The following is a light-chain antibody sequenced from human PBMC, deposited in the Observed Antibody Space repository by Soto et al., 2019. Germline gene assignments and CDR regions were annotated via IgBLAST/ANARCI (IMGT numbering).Light chain of an antibody. V-gene: IGKV3-15*01. CDR3: QQYNNWPPWT. J-gene: IGKJ1*01. CDR2: VAS. CDR1: QSVSSN. Sequence: EIVMTQSPATLSVSPGERATLSCRASQSVSSNLAWYQQKPAQAPRLLIYVASTRATGIPASFSGSGSGTEFTLTRSRRQSEDFAVYYCQQYNNWPPWTFGQGTKGEIK.